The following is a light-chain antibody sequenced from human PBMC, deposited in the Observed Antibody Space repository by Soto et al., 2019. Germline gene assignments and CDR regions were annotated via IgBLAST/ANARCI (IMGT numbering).Light chain of an antibody. Sequence: QSVLTQPPSASGTPGQRVTISCSGSSSNIGTYSVSWYQQFPGTAPRLLIYSDNQRPSGVPDRFSASKSGASASLANSGLQSEDEADFYCAAWDDSLNGCVFGTGTKVTVL. CDR3: AAWDDSLNGCV. V-gene: IGLV1-44*01. CDR1: SSNIGTYS. J-gene: IGLJ1*01. CDR2: SDN.